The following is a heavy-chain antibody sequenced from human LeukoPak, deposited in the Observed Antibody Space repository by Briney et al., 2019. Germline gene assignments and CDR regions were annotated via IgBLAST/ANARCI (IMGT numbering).Heavy chain of an antibody. V-gene: IGHV3-48*02. CDR2: ISGSSSPI. Sequence: PGGSLRLSCAASGFTFSSYSMTWVRQAPGKGLEWVSYISGSSSPIYHADSVKGRVTISRDNAKDSLYLQMTSLRDEDTAVYYCARVSGSYYFDYWGQGTLVTVSP. J-gene: IGHJ4*02. D-gene: IGHD3-10*01. CDR1: GFTFSSYS. CDR3: ARVSGSYYFDY.